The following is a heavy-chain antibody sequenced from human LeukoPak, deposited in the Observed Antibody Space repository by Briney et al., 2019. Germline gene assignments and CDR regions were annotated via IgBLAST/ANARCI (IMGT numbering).Heavy chain of an antibody. V-gene: IGHV3-21*01. CDR3: ARVDDNYYYYYMDV. CDR1: GFTFSSHG. D-gene: IGHD3-22*01. J-gene: IGHJ6*03. CDR2: ISSSSSYI. Sequence: GGSLRLSCVASGFTFSSHGMNWVRQAPGKGLGWVSSISSSSSYIYYADSVKGRFTVSRDNAKNSLFLQMDSLRAEDTAVYYCARVDDNYYYYYMDVWGKGTTVTVSS.